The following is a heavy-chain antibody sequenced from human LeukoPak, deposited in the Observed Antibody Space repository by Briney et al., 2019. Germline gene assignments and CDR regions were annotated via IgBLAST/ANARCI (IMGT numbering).Heavy chain of an antibody. CDR2: IGHDGSDP. CDR3: GKDWKLAS. J-gene: IGHJ4*02. Sequence: PGGSLRLSCAASGFTFKNYAMSWVRQAPGKGLEWVSAIGHDGSDPKYAGSVKGRFTISRDNSKDTLYLQMNALRVDDTAIHYCGKDWKLASWGQGTLVTVSS. D-gene: IGHD1-1*01. CDR1: GFTFKNYA. V-gene: IGHV3-23*01.